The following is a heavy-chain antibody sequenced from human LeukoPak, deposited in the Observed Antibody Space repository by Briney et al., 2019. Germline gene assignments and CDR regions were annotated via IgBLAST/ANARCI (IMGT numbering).Heavy chain of an antibody. J-gene: IGHJ3*02. CDR1: GGSISSYY. CDR2: IYTSGST. V-gene: IGHV4-4*07. Sequence: SETLSLTCTVSGGSISSYYWSWIRQPAGKGLEWIGRIYTSGSTNYNPSLKSRVTMSVDTSKNQFSLKLSSVTAADTAVYYCARESVVAASHGPKTRFDIWGQGTMVAVSS. CDR3: ARESVVAASHGPKTRFDI. D-gene: IGHD2-15*01.